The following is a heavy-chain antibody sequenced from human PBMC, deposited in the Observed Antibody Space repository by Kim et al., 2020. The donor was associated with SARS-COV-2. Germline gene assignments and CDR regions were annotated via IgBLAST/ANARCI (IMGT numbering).Heavy chain of an antibody. V-gene: IGHV3-23*01. CDR3: AKCGSYWVGWFDP. J-gene: IGHJ5*02. D-gene: IGHD1-26*01. Sequence: AAHWEGPVTIPRDYSKTPLYLQMNSLRAEDTAVYYCAKCGSYWVGWFDPWGQGTLVTVSS.